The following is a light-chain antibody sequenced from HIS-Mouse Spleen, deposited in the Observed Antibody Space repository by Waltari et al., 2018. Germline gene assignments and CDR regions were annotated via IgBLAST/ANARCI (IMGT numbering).Light chain of an antibody. Sequence: SYELTQPPSVSVSPGQTARITCPGDALPNQYAYWYQQKPGQAPVLVIYKDSERPSGIPERFSGSSSGTTVTLTISGVQAEDEADYYCQSADSSGTYVVFGGGTKLTVL. J-gene: IGLJ2*01. V-gene: IGLV3-25*03. CDR2: KDS. CDR1: ALPNQY. CDR3: QSADSSGTYVV.